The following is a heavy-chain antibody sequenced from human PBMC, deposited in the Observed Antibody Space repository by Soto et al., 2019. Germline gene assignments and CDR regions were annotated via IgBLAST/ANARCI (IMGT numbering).Heavy chain of an antibody. V-gene: IGHV4-39*01. Sequence: SETLSLTCTVSGGSISSSSYYWGWIRQPPGKGLEWIGSIYYSGSTYYNPSLKSRVTISVDTSKNQFSLKLSSVTAADTAVYYCARQYSSIAARPYYYYYMDVWGKGTTVTVSS. CDR3: ARQYSSIAARPYYYYYMDV. CDR1: GGSISSSSYY. CDR2: IYYSGST. D-gene: IGHD6-6*01. J-gene: IGHJ6*03.